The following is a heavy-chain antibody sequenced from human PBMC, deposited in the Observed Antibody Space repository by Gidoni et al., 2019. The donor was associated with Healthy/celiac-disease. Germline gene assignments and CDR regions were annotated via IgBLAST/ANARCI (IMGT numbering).Heavy chain of an antibody. CDR2: INHSGNT. Sequence: QVQLQQWGAGLLRPSETLSLTCTISGGSFSGFYWSWIRQPPGKGLEWIGEINHSGNTDYNPSLKSRVTISLDTSKNQFSLKLSSVTAADTAVYYCARGTYGDYGNCFDYWGQGTLVTVSS. V-gene: IGHV4-34*01. CDR3: ARGTYGDYGNCFDY. CDR1: GGSFSGFY. D-gene: IGHD4-17*01. J-gene: IGHJ4*02.